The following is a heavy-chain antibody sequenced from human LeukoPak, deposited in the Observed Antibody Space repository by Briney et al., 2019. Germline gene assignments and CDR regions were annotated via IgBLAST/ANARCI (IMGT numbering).Heavy chain of an antibody. CDR3: ARVPLVITRDDAFDI. Sequence: PSETLSLTCTVSGGSISSSSYYWGWIRQPPGKGLEWIGSIYYSGSTYYNPSLKSRVTISVDTSKNQFSLKLSSVTAADTAVYYCARVPLVITRDDAFDIWGQGTMVTVSS. D-gene: IGHD3-22*01. V-gene: IGHV4-39*01. CDR2: IYYSGST. CDR1: GGSISSSSYY. J-gene: IGHJ3*02.